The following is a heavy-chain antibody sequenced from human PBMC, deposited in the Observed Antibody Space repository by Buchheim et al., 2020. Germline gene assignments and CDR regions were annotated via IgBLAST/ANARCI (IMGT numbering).Heavy chain of an antibody. CDR3: AKGPLRLFWSGYPDY. J-gene: IGHJ4*02. D-gene: IGHD3-3*01. Sequence: EVQLVESGGGLVQPGGSLRLSCAASVFTFSSYAMSWVRQAPGKGLEWVSAISGSGGSTSCADSVKGRFTISRDTSKDKQNLQMNSLRAEDTAVYYCAKGPLRLFWSGYPDYWGQGTL. V-gene: IGHV3-23*04. CDR2: ISGSGGST. CDR1: VFTFSSYA.